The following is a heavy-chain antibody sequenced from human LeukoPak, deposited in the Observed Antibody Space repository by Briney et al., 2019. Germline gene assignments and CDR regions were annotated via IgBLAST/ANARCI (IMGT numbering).Heavy chain of an antibody. D-gene: IGHD3-22*01. J-gene: IGHJ1*01. CDR2: IHYTGST. CDR1: GGSISSYY. Sequence: SETLSLTCTVSGGSISSYYWSWIRQSPGKGLECIGYIHYTGSTNYNPSLKSRVTISVETSKNQFSLKLSSVTAADTAVYYCARMGYYYDSSGYWEYFQHWGQGTLVTVSS. CDR3: ARMGYYYDSSGYWEYFQH. V-gene: IGHV4-59*12.